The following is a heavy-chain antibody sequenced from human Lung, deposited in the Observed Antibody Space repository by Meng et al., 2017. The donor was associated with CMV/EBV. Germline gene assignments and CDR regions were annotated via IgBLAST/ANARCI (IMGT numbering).Heavy chain of an antibody. Sequence: SLKISCAASGFTFDDYAMHWVRQAPGKGLEWVSGISWISGSIGYADSVKGRFTISRDNAKDSLYLQMSSLRAEDTALYYCAKGSGGVYYYYGMDVWGQGTXVTVAS. CDR2: ISWISGSI. CDR1: GFTFDDYA. CDR3: AKGSGGVYYYYGMDV. V-gene: IGHV3-9*01. J-gene: IGHJ6*02. D-gene: IGHD2-8*02.